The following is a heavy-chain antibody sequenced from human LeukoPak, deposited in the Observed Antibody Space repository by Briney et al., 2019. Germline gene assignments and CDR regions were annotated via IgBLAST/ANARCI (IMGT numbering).Heavy chain of an antibody. CDR1: GGSISSGDYY. Sequence: PSQTLSLTCTVSGGSISSGDYYWSWIRQPPGKGLEWIGYIYYSGSTYCNPSLKSRVTISVDTSKNQFSLKLSSVTAADTAVYYCAAKQWLVRRGYFQHWGQGTLVTVSS. CDR3: AAKQWLVRRGYFQH. D-gene: IGHD6-19*01. V-gene: IGHV4-30-4*01. CDR2: IYYSGST. J-gene: IGHJ1*01.